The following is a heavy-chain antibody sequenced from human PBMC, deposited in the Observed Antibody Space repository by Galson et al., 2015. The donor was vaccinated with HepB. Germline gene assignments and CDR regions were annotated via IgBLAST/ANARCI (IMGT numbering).Heavy chain of an antibody. D-gene: IGHD6-13*01. CDR3: ARDKMAAGPNDAFDI. CDR1: GFTFSSYA. Sequence: SLRLSCAASGFTFSSYAMHWVRQAPGKGLEWVAVISYDGSNKYYADSVKGRFTISRDNSKNTLYLQMNSLRAEDTAVYYCARDKMAAGPNDAFDIWGQGTMVTVSS. V-gene: IGHV3-30-3*01. CDR2: ISYDGSNK. J-gene: IGHJ3*02.